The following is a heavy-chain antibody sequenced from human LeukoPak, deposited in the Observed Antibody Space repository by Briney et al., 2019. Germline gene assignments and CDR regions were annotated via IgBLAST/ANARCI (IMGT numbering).Heavy chain of an antibody. CDR3: AGSAAGHFDY. J-gene: IGHJ4*02. D-gene: IGHD6-13*01. CDR1: GFTFSSYS. V-gene: IGHV3-48*01. Sequence: GGSLRFSCAASGFTFSSYSMNWVRQAPGKGLEWVSYISSSSSTIYYADSVKGRFTISRDNAKNSLYLQMNSLRAEDTAVYYCAGSAAGHFDYWGQGTLVTVSS. CDR2: ISSSSSTI.